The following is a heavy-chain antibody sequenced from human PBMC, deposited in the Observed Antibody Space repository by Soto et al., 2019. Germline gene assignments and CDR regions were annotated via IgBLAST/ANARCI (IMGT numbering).Heavy chain of an antibody. CDR1: GFTFSSYG. V-gene: IGHV3-30*18. J-gene: IGHJ4*02. D-gene: IGHD3-3*01. Sequence: GGSLRLSCAASGFTFSSYGMHWVRQAPGKGLEWVAVISYDGSNKYYADSVKGRFTISRDNSKNTLYLQMNSLRAEDTAVYYCAKGTPDDFWSGYLPLFDYWGQGTLVTV. CDR3: AKGTPDDFWSGYLPLFDY. CDR2: ISYDGSNK.